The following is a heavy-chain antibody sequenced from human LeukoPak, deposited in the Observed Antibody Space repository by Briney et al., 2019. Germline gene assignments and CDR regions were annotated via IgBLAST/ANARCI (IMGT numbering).Heavy chain of an antibody. D-gene: IGHD3-10*01. CDR2: ISYSGST. J-gene: IGHJ5*02. CDR1: GGSISSSSYY. V-gene: IGHV4-39*01. CDR3: ARHFAPEAWFQAP. Sequence: PSETLSLTCTVSGGSISSSSYYWGWIRQPPGKGLEWIGSISYSGSTYYNPSVKSRVTISVDTSKNQFSLKLSSVTAADTAMYYCARHFAPEAWFQAPWGQGTLVTVSS.